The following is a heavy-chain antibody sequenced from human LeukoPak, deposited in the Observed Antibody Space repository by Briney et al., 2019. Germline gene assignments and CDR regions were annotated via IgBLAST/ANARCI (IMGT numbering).Heavy chain of an antibody. CDR2: IIPILVIA. V-gene: IGHV1-69*04. CDR1: GGTFSSYA. Sequence: GASVKVSCKASGGTFSSYAISWVRQAPGQGLEWMGRIIPILVIANYAQKFQGRVTITADKSTSTAYMELSSLRSEDTAVYYCARDNHRYYDSSGYYLIWGQGTLVTVSS. CDR3: ARDNHRYYDSSGYYLI. J-gene: IGHJ4*02. D-gene: IGHD3-22*01.